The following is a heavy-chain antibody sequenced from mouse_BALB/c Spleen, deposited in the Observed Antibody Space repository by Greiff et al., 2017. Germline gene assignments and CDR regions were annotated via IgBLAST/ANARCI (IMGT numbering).Heavy chain of an antibody. V-gene: IGHV1-5*01. D-gene: IGHD1-1*01. CDR3: TREAYGSFDY. Sequence: EVQRVESGTVLARPGASVKMSCKASGYSFTSYWMHWVKQRPGQGLEWIGAIYPGNSDTSYNQKFKGKAKLTAVTSASTAYMELSSLTNEDSAVYYCTREAYGSFDYWGQGTTLTVSS. CDR1: GYSFTSYW. J-gene: IGHJ2*01. CDR2: IYPGNSDT.